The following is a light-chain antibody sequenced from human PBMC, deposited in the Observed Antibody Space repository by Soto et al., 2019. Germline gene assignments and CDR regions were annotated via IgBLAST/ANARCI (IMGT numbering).Light chain of an antibody. Sequence: EIVLTQSPGTLSLSPGERATLSCRASQSVSSSYLAWYQQKPGQAPRLLIYGASSRATGIPDRFSGSGSGTDFTLTISRLEPEDFAMYYRRKYDSAPLTFGGGTKVEIK. V-gene: IGKV3-20*01. CDR2: GAS. J-gene: IGKJ4*01. CDR1: QSVSSSY. CDR3: RKYDSAPLT.